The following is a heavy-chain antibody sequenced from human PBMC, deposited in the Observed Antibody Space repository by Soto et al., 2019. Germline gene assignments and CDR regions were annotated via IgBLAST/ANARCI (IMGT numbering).Heavy chain of an antibody. CDR1: GFTLDKYT. CDR2: SFSSGGT. J-gene: IGHJ4*02. V-gene: IGHV3-53*01. D-gene: IGHD3-9*01. CDR3: ARDREPDGIWTFDS. Sequence: GGSLRLSCAAFGFTLDKYTMGWVRQAPGKGLEWVAESFSSGGTQYADSVKGRFTISRDNSRNMAFLQMNGLRVEDTALYYCARDREPDGIWTFDSWGQGAPVTVSS.